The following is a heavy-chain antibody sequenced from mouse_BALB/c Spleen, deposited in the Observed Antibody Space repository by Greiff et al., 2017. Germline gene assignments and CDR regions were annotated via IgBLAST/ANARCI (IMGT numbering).Heavy chain of an antibody. CDR3: ARSGAARAKDYAMDY. CDR1: GFTFSSFG. V-gene: IGHV5-17*02. D-gene: IGHD3-1*01. J-gene: IGHJ4*01. Sequence: EVQLVESGGGLVQPGGSRKLSCAASGFTFSSFGMHWVRQAPEKGLEWVAYISSGSSTIYYADTVKGRFTISRDNPKNTLFLQMTSLRSEDTAMYYCARSGAARAKDYAMDYWGQGTSVTVSS. CDR2: ISSGSSTI.